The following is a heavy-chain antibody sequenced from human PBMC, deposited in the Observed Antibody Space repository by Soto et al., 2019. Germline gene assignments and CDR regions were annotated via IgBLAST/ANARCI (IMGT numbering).Heavy chain of an antibody. V-gene: IGHV2-5*01. J-gene: IGHJ4*02. CDR2: IYWNDDK. D-gene: IGHD3-16*02. CDR1: GFSLSTSGVG. Sequence: GSGPTLVNPTQTLTLTCTFSGFSLSTSGVGVGWIRQPPGKALEWLALIYWNDDKRYSPSLKSRLTITKDTSKNQVVLTMTNMDPVDTATYYCAHSRTYYDYVWGSYRLVDLPYFDYWGQGTLVTVSS. CDR3: AHSRTYYDYVWGSYRLVDLPYFDY.